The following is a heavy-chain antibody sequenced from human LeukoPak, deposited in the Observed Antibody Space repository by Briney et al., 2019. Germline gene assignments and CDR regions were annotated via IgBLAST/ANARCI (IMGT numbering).Heavy chain of an antibody. CDR3: ARGCVDIVATIGDSDAFDI. Sequence: ASETLSLTCAVYGGFFSGYYWSWIRQPRGRGLEWIGENNHSGSTNYNPSFKGRVTISVDTSKNQFSLKLRSVTAADTAVYYCARGCVDIVATIGDSDAFDICGQGTMVTVSS. J-gene: IGHJ3*02. V-gene: IGHV4-34*01. CDR2: NNHSGST. D-gene: IGHD5-12*01. CDR1: GGFFSGYY.